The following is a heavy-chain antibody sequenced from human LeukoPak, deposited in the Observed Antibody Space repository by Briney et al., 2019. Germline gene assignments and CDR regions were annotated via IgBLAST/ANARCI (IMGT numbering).Heavy chain of an antibody. Sequence: SETLSLTCTVSGGSISSGSYYWSWIRQPAGKGPEWIGRIYTSGSTNYNPSLKSRVTISVDTSKNQFSLKLSSVTAADTAVYYCARAPLYYYYMDVWGKGTTVTVSS. J-gene: IGHJ6*03. CDR3: ARAPLYYYYMDV. V-gene: IGHV4-61*02. CDR1: GGSISSGSYY. CDR2: IYTSGST.